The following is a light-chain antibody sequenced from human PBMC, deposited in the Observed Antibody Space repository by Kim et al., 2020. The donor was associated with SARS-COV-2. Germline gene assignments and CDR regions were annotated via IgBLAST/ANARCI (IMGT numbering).Light chain of an antibody. CDR1: SSDVGGYNF. Sequence: QSDLTKPASVSGTTGQLITIPCTGTSSDVGGYNFVSWYQQHPGKAPQLIIYDVSNRTSGVSNRLSGSKSCNTASLTISGLQAEDEAQYYCSSFTSRRTCVFGRGTQLTVL. CDR3: SSFTSRRTCV. J-gene: IGLJ3*02. V-gene: IGLV2-14*03. CDR2: DVS.